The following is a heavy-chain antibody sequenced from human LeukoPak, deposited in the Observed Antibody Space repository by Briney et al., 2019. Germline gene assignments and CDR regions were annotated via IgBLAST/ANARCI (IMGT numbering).Heavy chain of an antibody. CDR2: ISSSSSYV. Sequence: GGSLRLSCAASGFTFSSYNMNWVRQAPGKGLEWVSSISSSSSYVYYADSVKGRFTISRDNAKNSLYLQMHSLRAEDTAVYYCARDLMGWDLHYFDYWGQGTLVTASS. CDR3: ARDLMGWDLHYFDY. V-gene: IGHV3-21*01. CDR1: GFTFSSYN. J-gene: IGHJ4*02. D-gene: IGHD1-26*01.